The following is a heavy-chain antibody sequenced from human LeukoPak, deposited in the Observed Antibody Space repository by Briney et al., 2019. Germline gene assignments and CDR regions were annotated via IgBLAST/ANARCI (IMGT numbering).Heavy chain of an antibody. J-gene: IGHJ4*02. CDR1: GYTFTSYY. CDR3: ARDSHQGSGYGYYFDY. Sequence: ASVKVSCKASGYTFTSYYMHWVRQAPGQGLEWMGIINPSGGSTSYAQKFQGRVTMTRDTSTSTVYMELSSLRSEDTAVYYCARDSHQGSGYGYYFDYWGQGTLVTASS. D-gene: IGHD5-12*01. CDR2: INPSGGST. V-gene: IGHV1-46*01.